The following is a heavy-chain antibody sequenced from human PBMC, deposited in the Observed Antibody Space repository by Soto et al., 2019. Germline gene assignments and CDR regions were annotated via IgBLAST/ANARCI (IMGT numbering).Heavy chain of an antibody. V-gene: IGHV4-38-2*01. D-gene: IGHD6-13*01. J-gene: IGHJ4*02. CDR1: GYSISSGYY. CDR2: TYYGASS. Sequence: SETLSLTCAVSGYSISSGYYWGWIRQPPGKGLEWLGTTYYGASSYYNPSLRSRITILLDASTNQLSLKLSSVTAADTAVYFCVRVAGSASWYETDSWGQGILVTVSS. CDR3: VRVAGSASWYETDS.